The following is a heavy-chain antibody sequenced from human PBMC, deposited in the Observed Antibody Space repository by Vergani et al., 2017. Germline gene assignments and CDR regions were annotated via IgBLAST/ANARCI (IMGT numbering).Heavy chain of an antibody. Sequence: QVQLVQSGAEVKKPGASVKVSCKASGYTFTSYDINWVRQATGQGLEWMGWMNPNSGNTGYAQKFQGRVTMTTDTSTSTAYMELRSLRSDDTAVYYCARYCSGGSFHYYYYYCMDVWGQGTTVTVSS. J-gene: IGHJ6*02. CDR3: ARYCSGGSFHYYYYYCMDV. CDR2: MNPNSGNT. V-gene: IGHV1-8*01. CDR1: GYTFTSYD. D-gene: IGHD2-15*01.